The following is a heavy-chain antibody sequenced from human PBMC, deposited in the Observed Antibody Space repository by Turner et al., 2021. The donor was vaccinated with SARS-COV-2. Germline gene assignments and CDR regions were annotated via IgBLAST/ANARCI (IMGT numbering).Heavy chain of an antibody. Sequence: QGQLVQSGAEVKKPGASVKLSCKAAGYNFTTYYIHGGRQAPGQGLEWMGIIHPSDGRTDYPERLQGRVTMTRDTSTSTVHMELSSLISEDTAVYYCATVVGAVWGQGTLVIVSS. CDR2: IHPSDGRT. CDR3: ATVVGAV. V-gene: IGHV1-46*01. J-gene: IGHJ4*02. CDR1: GYNFTTYY. D-gene: IGHD6-6*01.